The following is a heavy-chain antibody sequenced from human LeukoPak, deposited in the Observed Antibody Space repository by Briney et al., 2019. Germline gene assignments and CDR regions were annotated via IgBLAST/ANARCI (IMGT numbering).Heavy chain of an antibody. CDR1: GFTFSHYG. CDR2: IWYDGADK. CDR3: ARGWYYDILAGPQGADF. D-gene: IGHD3-9*01. J-gene: IGHJ4*02. V-gene: IGHV3-33*01. Sequence: GGSLRLSCAASGFTFSHYGMHWVRQAPGKGLEWVAVIWYDGADKYYADSVKGRFTISRDDAKHTVYLQMNTLRAEDTAVYYCARGWYYDILAGPQGADFWGQGTLVTVFS.